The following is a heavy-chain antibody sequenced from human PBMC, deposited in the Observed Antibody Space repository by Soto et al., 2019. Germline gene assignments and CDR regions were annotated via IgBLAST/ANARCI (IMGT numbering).Heavy chain of an antibody. CDR3: XXXXXXXSNWYYYMDV. J-gene: IGHJ6*03. V-gene: IGHV3-48*01. CDR2: ISSSSSVI. Sequence: EVQLVESGGGLVQPGGSLRLSCATSGFILSDCAMNWVRQAPGKGLEWVSYISSSSSVIDYADSVKGRFTVSRDNARNSLYLQXXXXXXXXXXVXXXXXXXXXXSNWYYYMDVWGKGTTVTVSS. CDR1: GFILSDCA. D-gene: IGHD7-27*01.